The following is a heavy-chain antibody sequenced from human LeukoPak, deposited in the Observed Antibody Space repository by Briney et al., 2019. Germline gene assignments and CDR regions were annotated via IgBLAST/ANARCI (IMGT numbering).Heavy chain of an antibody. CDR1: GSTFSSYD. CDR3: ARGPYGTGSHFDF. CDR2: MNPNSGDT. Sequence: ASVKVSCKASGSTFSSYDINWVRQATGQGLEWMGWMNPNSGDTGYTQRFQGRVTMTRDTSISTAYMELSSLRSEDTAVYYCARGPYGTGSHFDFWGQGTPVTVSS. J-gene: IGHJ4*02. D-gene: IGHD3-10*01. V-gene: IGHV1-8*02.